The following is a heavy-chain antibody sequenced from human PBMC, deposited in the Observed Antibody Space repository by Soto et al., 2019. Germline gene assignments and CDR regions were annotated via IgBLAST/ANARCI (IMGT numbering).Heavy chain of an antibody. J-gene: IGHJ4*02. CDR2: ISSSSSYI. D-gene: IGHD6-13*01. V-gene: IGHV3-21*01. CDR1: GFTFSSYS. Sequence: EVQLVESGGGLVKPGGSLRLSCAASGFTFSSYSMNWVRQAPGKRLEWVSSISSSSSYIYYADSVKGRFTISRDNAKNSLYLQMNSLRAEDTAVYYCAREVYSGYSSSENLFDYWGQGTLVTVSS. CDR3: AREVYSGYSSSENLFDY.